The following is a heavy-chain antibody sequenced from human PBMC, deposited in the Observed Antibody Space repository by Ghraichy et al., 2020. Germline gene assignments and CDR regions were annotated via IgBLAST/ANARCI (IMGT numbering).Heavy chain of an antibody. D-gene: IGHD6-13*01. CDR1: GGSFSGYY. CDR2: INHSGST. Sequence: SETLSLTCAVYGGSFSGYYWSWIRQPPGKGLEWIGEINHSGSTNYNPSLKSRVTISVDTSKNQFSLKLSSVTAADTAVYYCASPRGGGATSSSWYFRHDAFDIWGQGTMVTVSS. V-gene: IGHV4-34*01. CDR3: ASPRGGGATSSSWYFRHDAFDI. J-gene: IGHJ3*02.